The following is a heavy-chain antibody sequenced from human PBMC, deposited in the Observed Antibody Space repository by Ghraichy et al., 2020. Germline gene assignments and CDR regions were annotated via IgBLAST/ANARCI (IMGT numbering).Heavy chain of an antibody. CDR3: ARNFDT. CDR2: ISPKGYT. Sequence: ESLNISCTVSGGSIIDSNWGSWVRQPPGKGLEWIGEISPKGYTGYNPSLQGRVSISVDMSQNQFSLKLYSVTAADTAVYYCARNFDTWGQGTLVTVSS. V-gene: IGHV4-4*02. CDR1: GGSIIDSNW. J-gene: IGHJ4*02.